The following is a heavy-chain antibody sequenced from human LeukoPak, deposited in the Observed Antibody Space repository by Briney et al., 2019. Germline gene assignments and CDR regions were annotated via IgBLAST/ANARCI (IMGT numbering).Heavy chain of an antibody. CDR1: DYSISSAYY. Sequence: SETLSLTCAVSDYSISSAYYWGWIRQPPGKGLEWIGSIYHSGSTDYNPSLKSRVTISVDTSKNQFSLKLSSVTAADTAVYYCARHGVTSSGYYWDWGQGTLVTVSS. J-gene: IGHJ4*02. V-gene: IGHV4-38-2*01. CDR2: IYHSGST. D-gene: IGHD3-3*01. CDR3: ARHGVTSSGYYWD.